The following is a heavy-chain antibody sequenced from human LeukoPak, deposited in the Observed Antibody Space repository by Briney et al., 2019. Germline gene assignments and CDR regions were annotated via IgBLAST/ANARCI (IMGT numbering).Heavy chain of an antibody. D-gene: IGHD3-3*01. CDR2: ISSSSSYI. J-gene: IGHJ5*02. V-gene: IGHV3-21*01. CDR1: GFTFSSDS. Sequence: GGSLRLSCAASGFTFSSDSMNWVRQAPGKGLEWVSSISSSSSYIYYADSVKGRFTISRDNAKNSLYLQMNSLRAEDTAVYYCARESVYDFWSGYYRFRFDPWGQGTLVTVSS. CDR3: ARESVYDFWSGYYRFRFDP.